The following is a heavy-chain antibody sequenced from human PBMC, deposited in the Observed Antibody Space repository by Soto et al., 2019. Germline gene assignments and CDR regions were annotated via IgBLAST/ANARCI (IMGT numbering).Heavy chain of an antibody. D-gene: IGHD6-13*01. V-gene: IGHV5-10-1*01. CDR1: GYSFTSYW. CDR3: AAAAAGTRLYYRIVV. CDR2: IDPSDSYT. J-gene: IGHJ6*02. Sequence: PGESLKISCKGSGYSFTSYWISWVRQMPGKGLEWMGRIDPSDSYTNYSPSFQGHVTISADKSISTAYLQWSSLKASDTAMYYCAAAAAGTRLYYRIVVWGRGTTVTVSS.